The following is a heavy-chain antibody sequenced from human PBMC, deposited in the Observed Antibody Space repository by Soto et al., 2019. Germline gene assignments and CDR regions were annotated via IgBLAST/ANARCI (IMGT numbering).Heavy chain of an antibody. J-gene: IGHJ4*02. V-gene: IGHV3-23*01. D-gene: IGHD3-10*01. Sequence: EVQLLESGGGLVQPGGSLRLSCAASGFTFNNYAMTWVRQAPGKGLEWVSAISGGGDTTSYADSVKGRFTVSRDGSKITVYLQMSSLRAEDTALYYCAKGRGGSGSLTPRVDFWGQGTLVTVSS. CDR2: ISGGGDTT. CDR3: AKGRGGSGSLTPRVDF. CDR1: GFTFNNYA.